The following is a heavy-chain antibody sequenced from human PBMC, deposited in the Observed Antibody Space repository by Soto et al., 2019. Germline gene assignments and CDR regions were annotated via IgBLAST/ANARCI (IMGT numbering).Heavy chain of an antibody. V-gene: IGHV3-9*01. CDR3: VRSKGGYSYGTPFDY. Sequence: EVQLEESGGALVQPGRSLRLSCAASGFTCDDYAMHWVRQVLGKGLEWVSSISWNSGNIGYADSVNGRFTTSRDNAKNSHYLQMNSLRPEDTALYYCVRSKGGYSYGTPFDYWGQGTLVTVSS. CDR2: ISWNSGNI. J-gene: IGHJ4*02. CDR1: GFTCDDYA. D-gene: IGHD5-18*01.